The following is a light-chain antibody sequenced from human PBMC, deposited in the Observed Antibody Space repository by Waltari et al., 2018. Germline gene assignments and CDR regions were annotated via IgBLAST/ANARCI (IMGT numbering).Light chain of an antibody. CDR1: KLXDXY. V-gene: IGLV3-1*01. J-gene: IGLJ2*01. CDR2: QDS. CDR3: XAWDSSTXX. Sequence: SYELTQPPSVSVXPGQTASITCSGDKLXDXYXCWYQQKPGQSPVLVIYQDSKRPSGIPERVSGSNXGNTATLTISGTQAXDEADYYCXAWDSSTXXXGGGTKLTVL.